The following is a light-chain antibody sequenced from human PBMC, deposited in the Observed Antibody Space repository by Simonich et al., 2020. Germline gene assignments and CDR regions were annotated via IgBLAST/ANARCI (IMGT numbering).Light chain of an antibody. V-gene: IGKV1-27*01. J-gene: IGKJ3*01. Sequence: DIQMTQSPSSLSASVGDRVTITCRASQGISNYLARYQQKPGKVPKLLIYAASTLQSGGPSRFSGSGSGTDFTLTISSLQPEDVATYYCQQYDNLPRAFGPGTKVDIK. CDR2: AAS. CDR1: QGISNY. CDR3: QQYDNLPRA.